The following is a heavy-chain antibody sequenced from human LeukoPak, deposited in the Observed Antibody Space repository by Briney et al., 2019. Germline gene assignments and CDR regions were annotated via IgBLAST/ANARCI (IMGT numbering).Heavy chain of an antibody. Sequence: ASVKVSCKASGYTFTGYYMHWVRQAPGQGLEWMGWINPNSGGTNYAQKFQGRVTMTRDTSISTAYMELSRLRSDDTAVYYCAREMDCPNVVCQRLGQAFDIWGQGKMVTVSS. D-gene: IGHD2-8*01. CDR2: INPNSGGT. CDR1: GYTFTGYY. CDR3: AREMDCPNVVCQRLGQAFDI. V-gene: IGHV1-2*02. J-gene: IGHJ3*02.